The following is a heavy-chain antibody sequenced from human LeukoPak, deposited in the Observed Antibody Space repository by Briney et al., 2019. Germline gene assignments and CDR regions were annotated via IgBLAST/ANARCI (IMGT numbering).Heavy chain of an antibody. J-gene: IGHJ4*02. Sequence: PGGSLRLSCAASGFTVSSNYMSWVRQAPGKGLEWVSVIYSGGSTYYADSVKGRFTISRDNSKNTLYLQMNSLRAEDTAVYYCARAEIEYSSSSSPFDYWGQGTLVTVSS. CDR2: IYSGGST. V-gene: IGHV3-53*01. D-gene: IGHD6-6*01. CDR3: ARAEIEYSSSSSPFDY. CDR1: GFTVSSNY.